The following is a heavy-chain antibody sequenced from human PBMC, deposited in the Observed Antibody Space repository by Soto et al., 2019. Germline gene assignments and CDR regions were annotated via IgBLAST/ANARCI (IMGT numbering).Heavy chain of an antibody. CDR3: ASEGGGYMGWFDP. Sequence: SETLSLTCTVSGGSISSGDYYWSWIRQPPGKGLEWIGYIYYSGSTYYNPSLKSRVTISVDTSKNQFSLKLSSVTAADTAVYYCASEGGGYMGWFDPWAREPWSPSPQ. J-gene: IGHJ5*02. V-gene: IGHV4-30-4*01. CDR1: GGSISSGDYY. CDR2: IYYSGST. D-gene: IGHD3-16*01.